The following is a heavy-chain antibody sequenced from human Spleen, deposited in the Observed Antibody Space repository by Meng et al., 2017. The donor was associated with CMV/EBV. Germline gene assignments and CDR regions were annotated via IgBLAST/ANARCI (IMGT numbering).Heavy chain of an antibody. CDR3: ARGLQYSSGLTDY. CDR1: GYTFTSYG. V-gene: IGHV1-18*01. CDR2: ISAYNGNT. D-gene: IGHD6-19*01. J-gene: IGHJ4*02. Sequence: VQLVQSGAEVKKPGASVKVSCKASGYTFTSYGISWVRQAPGQGLEWMGWISAYNGNTKYAQKLQGRVTMTRNTAISTAYMELSSLRSEDTAVYYCARGLQYSSGLTDYWGQGTLVTVSS.